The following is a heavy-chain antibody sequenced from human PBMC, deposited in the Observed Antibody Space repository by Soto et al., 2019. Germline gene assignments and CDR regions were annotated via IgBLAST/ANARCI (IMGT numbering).Heavy chain of an antibody. Sequence: GGSLRLSCAASGFTFSGYAMHWVRQAPGKGLEWVAVISYDGSNKYYADSVKGRFTISRDNSKNTLYLQMNSLRAEDTAVYYCARDTSTVTYYYYYGMDVWGQGTTVTAP. CDR1: GFTFSGYA. V-gene: IGHV3-30-3*01. CDR3: ARDTSTVTYYYYYGMDV. J-gene: IGHJ6*02. CDR2: ISYDGSNK. D-gene: IGHD4-17*01.